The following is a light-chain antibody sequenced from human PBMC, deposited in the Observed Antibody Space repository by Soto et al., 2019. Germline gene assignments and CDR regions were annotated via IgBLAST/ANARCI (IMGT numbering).Light chain of an antibody. CDR2: GAS. J-gene: IGKJ1*01. CDR1: QSVRSNS. CDR3: QQYGNSPWT. Sequence: EIVLTQSPGTLSLSPGERATLSCRASQSVRSNSLAWYRQKPGQAPRLLIYGASSRATGIPDRFSGSGSATDFTLTISRLEPEDFAVYYCQQYGNSPWTFGQGTKVDIK. V-gene: IGKV3-20*01.